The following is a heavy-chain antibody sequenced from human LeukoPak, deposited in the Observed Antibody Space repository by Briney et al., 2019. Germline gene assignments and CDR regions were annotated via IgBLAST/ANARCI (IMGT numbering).Heavy chain of an antibody. J-gene: IGHJ6*03. V-gene: IGHV3-20*04. CDR3: ARASKTGYDFWSGSQYYYYYYYMDV. Sequence: GGSLRLSCAAFGFTFDDYGMSWVRQAPGKGLEWVSGINWNGGSTGYADSVKGRFTISRDNAKNSLYLQMNSLRAEDTALYYCARASKTGYDFWSGSQYYYYYYYMDVWGKGTTVTVSS. D-gene: IGHD3-3*01. CDR2: INWNGGST. CDR1: GFTFDDYG.